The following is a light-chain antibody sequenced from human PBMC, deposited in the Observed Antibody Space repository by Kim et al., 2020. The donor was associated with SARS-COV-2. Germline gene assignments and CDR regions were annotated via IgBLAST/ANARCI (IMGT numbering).Light chain of an antibody. V-gene: IGLV1-40*01. J-gene: IGLJ1*01. CDR2: GNS. Sequence: VTNSCTGSSSNSGAGYHVHGYQQLPGTAPKLLIYGNSNRPSGVPDRFSGSKSGTSASLAITGLQAEDEADYYCQSYDSSLSGSYVFGTGTKVTVL. CDR3: QSYDSSLSGSYV. CDR1: SSNSGAGYH.